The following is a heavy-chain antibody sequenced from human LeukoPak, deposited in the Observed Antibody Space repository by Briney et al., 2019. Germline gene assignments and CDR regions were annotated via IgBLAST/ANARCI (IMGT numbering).Heavy chain of an antibody. J-gene: IGHJ6*03. D-gene: IGHD3-3*01. V-gene: IGHV1-18*01. CDR3: ARDYHDFWSGYYYYYMDV. CDR2: ISAYKGDT. CDR1: GYNFNTYG. Sequence: ASVKVSCKASGYNFNTYGINWVRQAPGQGLEWIGWISAYKGDTNYAQKFQGRVTVTTDTSTSTAYMELRSLRSDDSAVYYCARDYHDFWSGYYYYYMDVWGKGTTVTVSS.